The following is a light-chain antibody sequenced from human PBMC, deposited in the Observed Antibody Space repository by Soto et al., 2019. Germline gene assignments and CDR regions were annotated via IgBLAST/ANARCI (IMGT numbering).Light chain of an antibody. CDR2: DAF. CDR1: QSVDKY. J-gene: IGKJ4*01. CDR3: QQRYSWHST. Sequence: ESVLTQSPATLSLSPGERATLSCRASQSVDKYLAWYQQKPGQAPRLLIYDAFNRATGVPARFSGSGCGTDVTLTISSLEPEDFAVYYCQQRYSWHSTFGGGTKVEIK. V-gene: IGKV3-11*01.